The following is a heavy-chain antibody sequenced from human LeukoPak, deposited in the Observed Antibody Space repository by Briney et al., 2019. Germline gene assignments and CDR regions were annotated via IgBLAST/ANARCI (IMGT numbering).Heavy chain of an antibody. CDR1: GHSISSGYF. CDR3: AGRIAVTGSFDY. V-gene: IGHV4-38-2*02. Sequence: PSETLSLTCTVSGHSISSGYFWGWIRQPPGKGLEWIGSIYHSGSTHYNPSLKSRVTISIITSKNQFSLKLRSVTATDTALYYCAGRIAVTGSFDYWGQGTLVTVSS. D-gene: IGHD6-19*01. CDR2: IYHSGST. J-gene: IGHJ4*02.